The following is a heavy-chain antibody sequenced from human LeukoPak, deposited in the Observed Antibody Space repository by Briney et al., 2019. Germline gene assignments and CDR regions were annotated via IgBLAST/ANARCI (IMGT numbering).Heavy chain of an antibody. D-gene: IGHD3-22*01. J-gene: IGHJ4*02. Sequence: PGGSLRLSCAASGFTFSSYSMNWVRQAPGKGLEWVSSISSSSSYKYYADSVKGRFTISRDNAKNSLYLQMNSLRAEDTAVYYCARDNYYDSSGLGYWGQGTLVTVSS. V-gene: IGHV3-21*01. CDR3: ARDNYYDSSGLGY. CDR1: GFTFSSYS. CDR2: ISSSSSYK.